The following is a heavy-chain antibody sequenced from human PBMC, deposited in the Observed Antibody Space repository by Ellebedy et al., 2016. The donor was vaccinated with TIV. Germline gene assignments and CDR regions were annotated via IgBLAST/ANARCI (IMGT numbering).Heavy chain of an antibody. J-gene: IGHJ3*02. D-gene: IGHD1/OR15-1a*01. V-gene: IGHV4-39*07. Sequence: SETLSLXXTVSGAPISGSTYYWGWIRQPPGKGLEWIGVGYYSGSTYDNPSLRGRVTISVDTSKNQFSLRLISVTAADTAVYYCARCNWNNGSAFDIWGQGTTVTVSS. CDR1: GAPISGSTYY. CDR3: ARCNWNNGSAFDI. CDR2: GYYSGST.